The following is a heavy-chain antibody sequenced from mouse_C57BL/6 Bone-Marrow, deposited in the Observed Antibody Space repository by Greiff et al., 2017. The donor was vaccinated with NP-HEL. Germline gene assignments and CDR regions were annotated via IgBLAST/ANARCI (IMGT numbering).Heavy chain of an antibody. D-gene: IGHD1-1*01. CDR3: ERSLIDYYGSSYRAY. CDR2: IYPRSGNT. CDR1: GYTFTSYG. J-gene: IGHJ3*01. Sequence: VQLQQSGAELVRPGASVKLSCKASGYTFTSYGISWVKQRTGQGLEWIGEIYPRSGNTYYNEKFKGKATLTADKSSSTAYMELRSLTSEDSAVYFCERSLIDYYGSSYRAYGGQGTLVTVSA. V-gene: IGHV1-81*01.